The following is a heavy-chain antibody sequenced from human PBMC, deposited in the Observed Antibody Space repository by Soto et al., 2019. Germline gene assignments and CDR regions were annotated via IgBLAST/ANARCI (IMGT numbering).Heavy chain of an antibody. CDR2: SNPNSGGT. CDR3: ARGRGRVALGHSSSLDY. Sequence: QVQLVQSGAEVKKPGASVKVSCKASGYTFSDSYVHWVRQAPGQGLEWMGWSNPNSGGTYYPQKFRGRVTMTGDTSIDTAYMELTSLRSDDTAVYFCARGRGRVALGHSSSLDYWGQGTLVSVSS. CDR1: GYTFSDSY. J-gene: IGHJ4*02. D-gene: IGHD6-6*01. V-gene: IGHV1-2*02.